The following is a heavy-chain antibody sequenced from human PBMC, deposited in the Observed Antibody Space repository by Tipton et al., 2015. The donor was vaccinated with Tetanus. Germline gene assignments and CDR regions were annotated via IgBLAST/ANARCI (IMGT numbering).Heavy chain of an antibody. CDR3: ARDPHTIRTGNHRGFDY. CDR2: ISSSGATI. V-gene: IGHV3-11*01. D-gene: IGHD3-10*01. CDR1: GFRFSDHY. J-gene: IGHJ4*02. Sequence: SLRLSCAVSGFRFSDHYMDWVRQAPGKGLEWLSYISSSGATINYADSVKGRFTLSRDTAKNSLYLQMNSLRVEDTAVYYCARDPHTIRTGNHRGFDYWGQGTKVTVSS.